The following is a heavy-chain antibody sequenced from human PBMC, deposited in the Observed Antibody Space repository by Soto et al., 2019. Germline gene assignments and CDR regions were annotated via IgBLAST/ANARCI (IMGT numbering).Heavy chain of an antibody. V-gene: IGHV4-34*01. CDR3: ASIVATRKYDP. CDR2: INHSGST. Sequence: PSETLSLTCAVYGGSFSGYYWSWIRQPPGKGLEWIGEINHSGSTNYNPSLKSRVTISVDTSKNQFSLRLSSVTAADTAVYYCASIVATRKYDPWGQGTLVTVSS. J-gene: IGHJ5*02. CDR1: GGSFSGYY. D-gene: IGHD5-12*01.